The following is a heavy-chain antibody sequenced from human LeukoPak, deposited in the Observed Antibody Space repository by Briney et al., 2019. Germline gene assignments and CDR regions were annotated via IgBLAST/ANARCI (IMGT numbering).Heavy chain of an antibody. CDR1: GYTFTGYY. CDR2: INPNSGGT. J-gene: IGHJ4*02. D-gene: IGHD3-3*01. CDR3: ARVPYDFWSGYPDY. Sequence: ASVKVSCKASGYTFTGYYMHWVRQAPGQGLEWMGWINPNSGGTNYAQKFQGRVTMTRDTSISTAYMELSSLRSEDTAVYYCARVPYDFWSGYPDYWGQGTLVTVSS. V-gene: IGHV1-2*02.